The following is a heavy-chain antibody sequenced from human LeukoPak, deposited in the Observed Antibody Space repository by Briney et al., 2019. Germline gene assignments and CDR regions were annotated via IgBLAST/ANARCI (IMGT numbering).Heavy chain of an antibody. D-gene: IGHD6-19*01. Sequence: SETLSLTCAVSGGSISSSNWWSWVRQPPGKGLEWIGEIYHSGSTNYNPSLKSRVTISVDTSKNQFSLKLSSVTAADTAVYYCARRGSGWYRGAFDIWGQGTMVTVSS. CDR1: GGSISSSNW. J-gene: IGHJ3*02. V-gene: IGHV4-4*02. CDR3: ARRGSGWYRGAFDI. CDR2: IYHSGST.